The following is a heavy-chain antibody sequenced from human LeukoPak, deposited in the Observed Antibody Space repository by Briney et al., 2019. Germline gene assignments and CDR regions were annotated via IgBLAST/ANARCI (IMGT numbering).Heavy chain of an antibody. CDR1: GGSVSSGSYY. CDR3: ARHYGGNSPFDY. CDR2: IYYSGST. J-gene: IGHJ4*02. Sequence: SETLSLTCTVSGGSVSSGSYYWSWIRQPPGKGLEWIGYIYYSGSTNYNPSLKSRVTISVDMSKNQFSLKLSSVTAADTAVYYCARHYGGNSPFDYWGQGTLVTVSS. D-gene: IGHD4-23*01. V-gene: IGHV4-61*01.